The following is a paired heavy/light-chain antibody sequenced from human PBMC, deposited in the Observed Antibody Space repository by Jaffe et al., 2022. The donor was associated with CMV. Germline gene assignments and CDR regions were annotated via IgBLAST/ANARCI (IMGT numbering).Light chain of an antibody. J-gene: IGKJ2*01. CDR1: QGISSY. V-gene: IGKV1-9*01. CDR3: QQLNSYPRT. CDR2: AAS. Sequence: IQLTQSPSSLSASVGDRVTITCRASQGISSYLAWYQQKPGKAPKLLIYAASTLQSGVPSRFSGSGSGTDFTLTISSLQPEDFATYYCQQLNSYPRTFGQGTKLEIK.
Heavy chain of an antibody. Sequence: QVQLVQSGAEVKKPGASVKVSCKASGYTFTSYDINWVRQATGQGLEWMGWMNPNSGNTGYAQKFQGRVTMTRNTSISTAYMELSSLRSEDTAVYYCARVLPSSSHLYYYYYGMDVWGQGTTVTVSS. CDR1: GYTFTSYD. CDR3: ARVLPSSSHLYYYYYGMDV. CDR2: MNPNSGNT. J-gene: IGHJ6*02. V-gene: IGHV1-8*01. D-gene: IGHD2-15*01.